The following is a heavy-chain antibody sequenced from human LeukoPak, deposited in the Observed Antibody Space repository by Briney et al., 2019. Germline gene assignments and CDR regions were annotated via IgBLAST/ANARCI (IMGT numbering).Heavy chain of an antibody. CDR1: GGSFSGYY. Sequence: SETLSLTCAVYGGSFSGYYWSWIRQPPGKGLEWIGEINHSGSTNYNPSLKSRVTISVDTSKNQLSLKLSSVTAADTAVYYCARGRNDFNWLLLGGSAIDYWGQGTLVTVSS. D-gene: IGHD3-9*01. V-gene: IGHV4-34*01. J-gene: IGHJ4*02. CDR3: ARGRNDFNWLLLGGSAIDY. CDR2: INHSGST.